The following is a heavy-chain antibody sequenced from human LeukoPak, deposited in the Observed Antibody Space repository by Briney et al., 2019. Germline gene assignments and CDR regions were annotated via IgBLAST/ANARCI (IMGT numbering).Heavy chain of an antibody. CDR2: IYYSGST. J-gene: IGHJ6*02. V-gene: IGHV4-30-4*07. CDR1: GGSISSGGYS. CDR3: ARDFGRVYGMDV. Sequence: SQTLSLTCAVSGGSISSGGYSWSWIRQPPGKGLEWIGYIYYSGSTNYNPSLKSRVTISVDTSKNQFSLKLSSVTAADTAVYYCARDFGRVYGMDVWGQGTTVTVSS. D-gene: IGHD3-10*01.